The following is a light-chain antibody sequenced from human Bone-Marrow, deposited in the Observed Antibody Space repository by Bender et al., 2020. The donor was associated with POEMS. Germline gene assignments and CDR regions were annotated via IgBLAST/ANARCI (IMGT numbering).Light chain of an antibody. V-gene: IGLV2-23*02. J-gene: IGLJ3*02. CDR2: DVS. CDR1: SSDIDAYNF. Sequence: QSALTQPASVSGSPGQSITISCSGTSSDIDAYNFVSWYQQHPDKAPKLMIYDVSYRPSGISNRFSGSRSGNTASLRISGLQAEDEADYYCCSYAGNHTWLFGGGTRLTVL. CDR3: CSYAGNHTWL.